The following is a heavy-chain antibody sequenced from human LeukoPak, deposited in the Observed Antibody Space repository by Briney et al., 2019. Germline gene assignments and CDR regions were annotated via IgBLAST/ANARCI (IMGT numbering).Heavy chain of an antibody. J-gene: IGHJ3*01. CDR3: AGGGTYGAFDL. D-gene: IGHD1-26*01. CDR2: IYYSGST. Sequence: SETLSLTCTVSGGPIGSYYWSWTRQPPGKGLEWIGYIYYSGSTNYNPSLKSRVTMSVDTSKKQFSLKLTSVTAADTAVFYCAGGGTYGAFDLWGQGTMVTVSS. V-gene: IGHV4-59*08. CDR1: GGPIGSYY.